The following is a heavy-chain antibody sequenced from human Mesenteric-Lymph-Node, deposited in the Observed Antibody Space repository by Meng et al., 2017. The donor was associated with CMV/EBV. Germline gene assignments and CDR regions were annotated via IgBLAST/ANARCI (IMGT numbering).Heavy chain of an antibody. CDR2: ISYDGSNK. V-gene: IGHV3-30*04. D-gene: IGHD3-10*01. CDR3: ARGDRFGELSFDY. Sequence: GESLKISCAASGFTFSSYAMHWVRQAPGKGLEWVAVISYDGSNKYYADSVKGRFTISRDNSKNTLYLQMNSLRAEDTAVYYCARGDRFGELSFDYWGQGTLVTVSS. J-gene: IGHJ4*02. CDR1: GFTFSSYA.